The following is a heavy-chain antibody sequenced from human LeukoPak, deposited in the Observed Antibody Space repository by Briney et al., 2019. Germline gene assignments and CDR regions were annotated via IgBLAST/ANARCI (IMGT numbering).Heavy chain of an antibody. J-gene: IGHJ6*03. V-gene: IGHV1-69*13. D-gene: IGHD3-3*01. CDR1: GGTFSSYA. CDR2: IIPIFGTA. CDR3: ARDYYDFWSGSGRNGNDYYYYYYMDV. Sequence: SVKVSCKTSGGTFSSYAISWVRQAPGQGLEWMGGIIPIFGTANYAQKFQGRVTITADESTSTAYMELSSLRSEDTAVYYCARDYYDFWSGSGRNGNDYYYYYYMDVWGKGTTVTVSS.